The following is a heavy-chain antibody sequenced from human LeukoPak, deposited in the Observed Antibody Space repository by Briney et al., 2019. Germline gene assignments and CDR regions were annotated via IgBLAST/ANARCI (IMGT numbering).Heavy chain of an antibody. CDR3: ARGRMVRGVIGGDYMDV. J-gene: IGHJ6*03. CDR2: INHSGST. Sequence: SETPSLTCAVYGGSFSGYYWSWIRQPPGKGLEWIGEINHSGSTNYNPSLKSRVTISVDTSKNQFSLKLSSVTAADTAVYYRARGRMVRGVIGGDYMDVWGKGTTVTVSS. CDR1: GGSFSGYY. V-gene: IGHV4-34*01. D-gene: IGHD3-10*01.